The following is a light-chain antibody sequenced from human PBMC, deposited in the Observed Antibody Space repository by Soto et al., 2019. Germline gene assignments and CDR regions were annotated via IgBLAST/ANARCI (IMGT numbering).Light chain of an antibody. CDR1: QSVSSN. Sequence: EIVMTQSPATLSVSPGERATLSCRASQSVSSNLAWYQQKSGQATRLLINGESTRATGIPARFSGSGSGTEFTLTISSLQSEDFAVDYWQQYNNWPPLTFGGGTKVEIK. J-gene: IGKJ4*01. CDR3: QQYNNWPPLT. V-gene: IGKV3-15*01. CDR2: GES.